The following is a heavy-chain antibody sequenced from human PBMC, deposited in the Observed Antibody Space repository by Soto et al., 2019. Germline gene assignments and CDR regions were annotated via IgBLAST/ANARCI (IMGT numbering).Heavy chain of an antibody. CDR1: GFTFSSYA. Sequence: GGSLRLSCAASGFTFSSYAMSWVRQAPGKGLEWVSAISGSGGSTYYADSVKGRFTISRDNSKNTLYLQMNSLKAEDTAVYYCAKCRLRWGYYYYYYGMDVWGQGTTVTVSS. V-gene: IGHV3-23*01. CDR2: ISGSGGST. J-gene: IGHJ6*02. D-gene: IGHD4-17*01. CDR3: AKCRLRWGYYYYYYGMDV.